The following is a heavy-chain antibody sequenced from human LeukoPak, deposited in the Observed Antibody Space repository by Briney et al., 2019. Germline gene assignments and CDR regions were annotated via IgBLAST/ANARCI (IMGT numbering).Heavy chain of an antibody. Sequence: GGSLRLSCAASGFTFSSYAMSWVRQAPRKGLEGVSVISARGSVYYPDSVKGRFTISRDNSKNTVYLQMNSLRAEDTALYYCAKGRYDTDYWGQGTLVIVSS. V-gene: IGHV3-23*01. CDR1: GFTFSSYA. CDR3: AKGRYDTDY. CDR2: ISARGSV. D-gene: IGHD1-1*01. J-gene: IGHJ4*02.